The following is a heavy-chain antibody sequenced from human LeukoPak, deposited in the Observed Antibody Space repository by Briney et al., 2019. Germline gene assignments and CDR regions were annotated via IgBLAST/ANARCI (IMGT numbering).Heavy chain of an antibody. CDR1: GGSISSSSYY. V-gene: IGHV4-39*01. CDR3: ARQTPYSSSSDY. J-gene: IGHJ4*02. D-gene: IGHD6-6*01. Sequence: SETLSLTCTVSGGSISSSSYYWGWIRQPPGKGLEWIGSIYCSGSTYYNPSLKSRVTISVDTSKNQFSLKLSSVTAADTAVYYCARQTPYSSSSDYWGQGTLVTVSS. CDR2: IYCSGST.